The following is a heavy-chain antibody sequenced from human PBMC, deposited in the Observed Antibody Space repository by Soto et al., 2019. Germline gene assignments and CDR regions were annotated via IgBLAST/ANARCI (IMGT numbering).Heavy chain of an antibody. CDR1: GYTFSSYS. Sequence: SSVKVSCKTSGYTFSSYSINWVRQAPGQGLEWMAWISTYSGNTHYAERVQGRVTVTLDKSARTAFMEMRGLTSDDTAVYFCARDNGYYDLWGQGTLVTVSS. J-gene: IGHJ4*02. V-gene: IGHV1-18*04. CDR2: ISTYSGNT. CDR3: ARDNGYYDL.